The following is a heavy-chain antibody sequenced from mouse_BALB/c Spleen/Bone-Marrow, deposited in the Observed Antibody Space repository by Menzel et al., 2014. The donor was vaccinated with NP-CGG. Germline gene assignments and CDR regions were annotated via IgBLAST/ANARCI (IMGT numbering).Heavy chain of an antibody. CDR3: ANDWFAY. V-gene: IGHV14-3*02. J-gene: IGHJ3*01. D-gene: IGHD2-3*01. Sequence: LQQSGAELVKPGASVKLSCTASGFNIKDTYMHWVKQRPEQGLEWIGRIDPVNGNTKYDPKFQGKATITADTSSNTAHLHLGSLTSEDTAVYYCANDWFAYWGQGTLVTVSA. CDR2: IDPVNGNT. CDR1: GFNIKDTY.